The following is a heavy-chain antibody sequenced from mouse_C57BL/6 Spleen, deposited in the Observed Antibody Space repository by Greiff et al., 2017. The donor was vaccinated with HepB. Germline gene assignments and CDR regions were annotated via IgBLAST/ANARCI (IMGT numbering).Heavy chain of an antibody. D-gene: IGHD1-1*01. Sequence: EVKLVESGGGLVKPGGSLKLSCAASGFTFSSYAMSWVRLTPAKRLEWVATISDGGSYTYYPDNVKGRFTISRDNAKNNLYLQMSHLKSEDTAMYYCARDYYGSSQDDFDYWGQGTTLTVSS. J-gene: IGHJ2*01. CDR1: GFTFSSYA. CDR3: ARDYYGSSQDDFDY. CDR2: ISDGGSYT. V-gene: IGHV5-4*01.